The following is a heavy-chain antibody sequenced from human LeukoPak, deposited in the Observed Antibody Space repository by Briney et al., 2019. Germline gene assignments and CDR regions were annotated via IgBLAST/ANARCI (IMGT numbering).Heavy chain of an antibody. CDR2: TSVFNGNT. CDR3: ARDDEGFDP. CDR1: GCNFSSYG. V-gene: IGHV1-18*04. Sequence: ASVKVSCKASGCNFSSYGIIWARQAPGQGLEWMGRTSVFNGNTKYALKLQGRVTMTTDTSTSTAYMELRSLRSDDTAVYYCARDDEGFDPWGQGTLVTVSS. J-gene: IGHJ5*02.